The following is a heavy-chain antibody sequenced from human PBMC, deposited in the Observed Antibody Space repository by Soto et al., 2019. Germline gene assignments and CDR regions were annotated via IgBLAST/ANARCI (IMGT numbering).Heavy chain of an antibody. CDR3: ATDKFTVTTFAVGHYYYGMDV. V-gene: IGHV1-69*01. J-gene: IGHJ6*02. D-gene: IGHD4-17*01. Sequence: QVQLVQSGAEVKKPGSSVKVSCKASGGTFSSYAISWVRQAPGQGLEWMGGIIPIFGTANYAQKFQGRVTITADESTSTAYMELSRLRSEDTAVYYCATDKFTVTTFAVGHYYYGMDVWGQGTTVTVSS. CDR1: GGTFSSYA. CDR2: IIPIFGTA.